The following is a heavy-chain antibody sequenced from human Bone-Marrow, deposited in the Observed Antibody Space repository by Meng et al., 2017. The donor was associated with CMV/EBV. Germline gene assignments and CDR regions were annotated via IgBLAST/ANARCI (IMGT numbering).Heavy chain of an antibody. J-gene: IGHJ4*02. CDR2: ISYDGSNK. CDR1: GFTFSSYS. CDR3: ARDWGSGYAWGY. D-gene: IGHD5-12*01. V-gene: IGHV3-30*03. Sequence: GESLKISCAASGFTFSSYSMNWVRQAPGKGLEWVAVISYDGSNKYYADSVKGRFTISRDNSKNTLYLQMNSLRAEDTAVYYCARDWGSGYAWGYWGQGTLVTVSS.